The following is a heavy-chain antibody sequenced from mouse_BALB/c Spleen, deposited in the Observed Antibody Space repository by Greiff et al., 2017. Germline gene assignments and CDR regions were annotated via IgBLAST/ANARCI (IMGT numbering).Heavy chain of an antibody. Sequence: EVKLVESGPGLVKPSQSLSLTCTVTGYSITSDYAWNWIRQFPGNKLEWMGYISYSGSTSYNPSLKSRISITRDTSKNQFFLQLNSVTTEDTATYYCAISTGTYAMDYWGQGTSVTVAS. D-gene: IGHD4-1*02. V-gene: IGHV3-2*02. CDR3: AISTGTYAMDY. CDR2: ISYSGST. CDR1: GYSITSDYA. J-gene: IGHJ4*01.